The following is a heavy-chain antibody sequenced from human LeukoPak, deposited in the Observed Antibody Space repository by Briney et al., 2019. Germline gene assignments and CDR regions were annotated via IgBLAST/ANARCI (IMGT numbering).Heavy chain of an antibody. J-gene: IGHJ4*02. Sequence: SETLSLTCTVSGGSIRTYYWSWIRQPPGKGLEWIGSISYSGSTDYNPSLRSRVIISADTSKNQFSLKLRSVNAADTAVYYCARRGAHCSSTSCYPYFDYWGQGTLVTVSS. D-gene: IGHD2-2*01. CDR1: GGSIRTYY. CDR2: ISYSGST. V-gene: IGHV4-59*05. CDR3: ARRGAHCSSTSCYPYFDY.